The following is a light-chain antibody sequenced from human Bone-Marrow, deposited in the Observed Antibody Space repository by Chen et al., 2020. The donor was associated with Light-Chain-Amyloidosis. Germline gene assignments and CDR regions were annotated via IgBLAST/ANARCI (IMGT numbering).Light chain of an antibody. CDR1: DLPTKY. CDR2: RDT. J-gene: IGLJ2*01. V-gene: IGLV3-25*03. CDR3: QAADSSGTYEVI. Sequence: SYELTQPPSVSVSPGQTARITCSGDDLPTKYAYWYQQKPGQAPVLVIHRDTGRPSGISERFSGSSSETTATLTISGVQAEDEADDHCQAADSSGTYEVIFGRGTKLNVL.